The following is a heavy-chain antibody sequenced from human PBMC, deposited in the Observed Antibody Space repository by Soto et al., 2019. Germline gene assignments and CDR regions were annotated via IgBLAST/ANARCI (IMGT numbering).Heavy chain of an antibody. CDR1: GGSISSSNW. CDR3: ARAKYCSSTSCYGRYFDY. CDR2: IYHSGST. J-gene: IGHJ4*02. Sequence: PSETLSLTCAVSGGSISSSNWWSWVRQPPGKGLEWIGEIYHSGSTNYNPSLKSRVTISVDKSKNQFSLKLSSVTAADTAVYYCARAKYCSSTSCYGRYFDYWGQGTLVXVSS. D-gene: IGHD2-2*01. V-gene: IGHV4-4*02.